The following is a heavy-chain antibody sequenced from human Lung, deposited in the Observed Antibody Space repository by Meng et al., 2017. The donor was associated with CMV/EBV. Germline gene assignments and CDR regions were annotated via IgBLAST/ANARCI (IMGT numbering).Heavy chain of an antibody. CDR3: AREYWGPEY. J-gene: IGHJ4*02. Sequence: GESLKISCAASGFTFTNYWMTWVRQAPGKGLEWVANIKEDGSVKHYGDSVKGRFTMSRDNAKNSVYLQMNGLRAEDTAVYYCAREYWGPEYWGKGTLVTVSS. D-gene: IGHD7-27*01. CDR1: GFTFTNYW. V-gene: IGHV3-7*01. CDR2: IKEDGSVK.